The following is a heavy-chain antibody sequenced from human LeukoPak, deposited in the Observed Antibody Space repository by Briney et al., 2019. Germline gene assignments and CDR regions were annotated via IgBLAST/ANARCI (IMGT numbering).Heavy chain of an antibody. Sequence: SETLSLTCTVSGGSISSYYWSWIRQPPGKGLEWIGYIYYSGSTNYNPSLKSRVTISVDTSKNQFSLKLSSVTAADAPVYYCAREILEASFDPWGQGTLVTVSS. CDR2: IYYSGST. J-gene: IGHJ5*02. D-gene: IGHD1-26*01. V-gene: IGHV4-59*01. CDR3: AREILEASFDP. CDR1: GGSISSYY.